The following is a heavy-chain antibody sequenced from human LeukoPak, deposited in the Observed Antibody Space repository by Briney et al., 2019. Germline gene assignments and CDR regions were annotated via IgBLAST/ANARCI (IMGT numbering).Heavy chain of an antibody. J-gene: IGHJ4*02. V-gene: IGHV4-30-4*01. CDR1: GGSISSGDYY. Sequence: SETPSLTCTVSGGSISSGDYYWSWIRQPPGKGLEWIGYIYYSGSTYYNPSLKSRVTISVDTSKNQFSLKLSSVTAADTAVYYCARADCSGGSCPFDYWGQGTLVTVSS. D-gene: IGHD2-15*01. CDR3: ARADCSGGSCPFDY. CDR2: IYYSGST.